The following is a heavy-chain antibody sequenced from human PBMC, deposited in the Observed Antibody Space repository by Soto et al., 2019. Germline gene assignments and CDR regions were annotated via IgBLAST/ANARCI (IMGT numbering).Heavy chain of an antibody. J-gene: IGHJ6*02. CDR1: GGSISSYY. D-gene: IGHD5-18*01. CDR2: MDYSGST. V-gene: IGHV4-59*01. CDR3: ARGEQLWLRGYYYDGLDV. Sequence: PSETLSLTCTVSGGSISSYYWSWIRQPPGKGLEWIGYMDYSGSTNYNPSLKSRVTITVDTSKNQFSLKLTSVTAAATAVYYCARGEQLWLRGYYYDGLDVWGPGTPVT.